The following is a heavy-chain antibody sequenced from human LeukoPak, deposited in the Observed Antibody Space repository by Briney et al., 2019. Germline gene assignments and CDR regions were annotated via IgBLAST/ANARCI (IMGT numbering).Heavy chain of an antibody. CDR2: IIPILGIA. CDR1: GGTFSSYA. J-gene: IGHJ4*02. D-gene: IGHD6-13*01. Sequence: SVKVSCKASGGTFSSYAISWVRQAPGQGLEWMGRIIPILGIANYAQKFQGRVTITADKSTSTAYMELSSLRSEDTAVYYCARDLGSSWPGYYFDYWGQGTLVTVSS. CDR3: ARDLGSSWPGYYFDY. V-gene: IGHV1-69*04.